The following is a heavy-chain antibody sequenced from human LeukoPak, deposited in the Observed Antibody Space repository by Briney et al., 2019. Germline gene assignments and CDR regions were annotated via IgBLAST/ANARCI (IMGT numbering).Heavy chain of an antibody. CDR3: ATLGFSSGYYYYFDH. D-gene: IGHD3-22*01. V-gene: IGHV4-39*07. CDR1: GGSISSSSYY. Sequence: SETLSLTCTVSGGSISSSSYYWGWIRQPPGKGLEWIGSIYYSGSTYYNPSLKSRVTISVDTSKNQFSLKLSSVTAADTAVYYCATLGFSSGYYYYFDHWGQGTLVSVSS. J-gene: IGHJ4*02. CDR2: IYYSGST.